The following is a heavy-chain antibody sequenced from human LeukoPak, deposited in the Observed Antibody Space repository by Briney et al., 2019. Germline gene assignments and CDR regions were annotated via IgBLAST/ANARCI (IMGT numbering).Heavy chain of an antibody. CDR1: GFTFSSYG. CDR2: ISGSGGST. V-gene: IGHV3-23*01. J-gene: IGHJ4*02. D-gene: IGHD3-9*01. CDR3: AKVWYYDILTGYQPPSY. Sequence: GTLRLSCAASGFTFSSYGMSWVRQAPGKGLEWVSAISGSGGSTYYADSVRRRFTISRDNSKNTLYLQMNSLRAEDTAVYYCAKVWYYDILTGYQPPSYWGQGTLVTVSS.